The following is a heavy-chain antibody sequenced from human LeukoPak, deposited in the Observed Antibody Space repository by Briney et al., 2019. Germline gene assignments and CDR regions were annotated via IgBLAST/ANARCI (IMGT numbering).Heavy chain of an antibody. Sequence: GGSLRLSCAASGFTFSIYSMNWVRQAPGKGLEWVAVISYDGSNNHHADSVKGRLTISRDNSKNTLYLQMNSLRVDDTAVYYCAKDRSVGATGSSNYYYGMDVWGQGTTVTVS. V-gene: IGHV3-30*18. CDR1: GFTFSIYS. CDR3: AKDRSVGATGSSNYYYGMDV. CDR2: ISYDGSNN. J-gene: IGHJ6*02. D-gene: IGHD1-26*01.